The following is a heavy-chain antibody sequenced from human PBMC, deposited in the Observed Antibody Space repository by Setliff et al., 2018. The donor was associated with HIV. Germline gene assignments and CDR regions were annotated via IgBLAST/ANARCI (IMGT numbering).Heavy chain of an antibody. CDR3: ALPYCGGGNCWSSASLPPAGWFDP. D-gene: IGHD2-15*01. CDR1: GGTFSSYV. Sequence: SVKVSCKASGGTFSSYVISWVRQAPGQGPEWMGGIIPMYGVANYAQKFQGRVTITTGESTSTAYMELSSLRSEDTAVYYCALPYCGGGNCWSSASLPPAGWFDPWGQGTLVTVPQ. CDR2: IIPMYGVA. J-gene: IGHJ5*02. V-gene: IGHV1-69*05.